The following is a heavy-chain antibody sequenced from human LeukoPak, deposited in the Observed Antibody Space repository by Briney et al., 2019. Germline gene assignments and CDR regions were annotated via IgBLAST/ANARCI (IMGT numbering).Heavy chain of an antibody. CDR1: GYSISSDYC. V-gene: IGHV4-38-2*02. Sequence: SETLSLTCIVSGYSISSDYCWGWIRQAPGKGLEWIGSISHRGSPYYNPSLKSRVTLSADTPNNQFSLRLSSVTAADTAVYYCARDEGFYYTASPNSWFDPWGQGILVTVSS. CDR2: ISHRGSP. D-gene: IGHD2-15*01. CDR3: ARDEGFYYTASPNSWFDP. J-gene: IGHJ5*02.